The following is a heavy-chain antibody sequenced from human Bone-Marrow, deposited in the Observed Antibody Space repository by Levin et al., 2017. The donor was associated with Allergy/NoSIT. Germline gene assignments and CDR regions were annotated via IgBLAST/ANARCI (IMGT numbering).Heavy chain of an antibody. V-gene: IGHV1-69*13. Sequence: PLASVKVSCKASGGNFIDYGMSWVRQAPGEGLEWMGGIIPLFGTSSYAQKFQDRVTITADESSTTAYMDVSNLRSDDTAVYYCARDQPGKGNGAFDIWGQGTMVTVSA. CDR1: GGNFIDYG. J-gene: IGHJ3*02. CDR3: ARDQPGKGNGAFDI. CDR2: IIPLFGTS. D-gene: IGHD2-8*01.